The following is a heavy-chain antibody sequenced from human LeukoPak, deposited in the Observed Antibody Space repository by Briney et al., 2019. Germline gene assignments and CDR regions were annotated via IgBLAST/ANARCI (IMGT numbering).Heavy chain of an antibody. Sequence: KPGGSLRLSCAASGFTFSSYSMHWVRQTPGKGLEWVSSITGSSSYIYYADSVKGRFTISRDNANNSLYLQMNSLRAEDTAVYYCARNMEVLSDIVEVGYWGQGTLVTASS. CDR3: ARNMEVLSDIVEVGY. CDR1: GFTFSSYS. J-gene: IGHJ4*02. CDR2: ITGSSSYI. V-gene: IGHV3-21*01. D-gene: IGHD2-15*01.